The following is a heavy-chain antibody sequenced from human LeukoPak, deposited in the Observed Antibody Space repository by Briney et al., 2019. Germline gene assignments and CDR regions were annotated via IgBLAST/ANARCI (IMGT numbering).Heavy chain of an antibody. Sequence: PGGSLRLSCAASGFTVSSDYMSWVRQAPGKGLEWVSVIYSGGSTYYADSVKGRFTISRDNSKITLYLQINSLRAEDTAVYYCAREVKGSSYFDYWGQGTLVTVSS. J-gene: IGHJ4*02. CDR3: AREVKGSSYFDY. V-gene: IGHV3-53*01. D-gene: IGHD1-26*01. CDR2: IYSGGST. CDR1: GFTVSSDY.